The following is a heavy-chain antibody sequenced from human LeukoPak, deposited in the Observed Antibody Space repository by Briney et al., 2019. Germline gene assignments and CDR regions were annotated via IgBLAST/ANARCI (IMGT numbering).Heavy chain of an antibody. CDR2: INHSGST. Sequence: PSETLSLTCAVYGGSFSGYYWSWIRQPPGKGLEWIREINHSGSTNYNPSLKSRVTISVDTSKNQFSLKLSSVTAADTAVYYCARRDAASFDYWGQGTLVTVSS. J-gene: IGHJ4*02. V-gene: IGHV4-34*01. CDR3: ARRDAASFDY. CDR1: GGSFSGYY. D-gene: IGHD6-25*01.